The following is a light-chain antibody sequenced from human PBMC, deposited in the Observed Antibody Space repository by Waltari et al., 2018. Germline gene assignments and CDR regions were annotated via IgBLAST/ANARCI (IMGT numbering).Light chain of an antibody. CDR2: WAS. CDR1: QNLLFPSSDKHS. Sequence: DIVMTQSPDSLSVSLGERATINCKYSQNLLFPSSDKHSLAWYQQKPGQPPKALIYWASTRDSWGPDQFRGSGSGTEFTLTISSLQAEAVAVYFCQQYYTIPWTFGQGTKVKS. V-gene: IGKV4-1*01. CDR3: QQYYTIPWT. J-gene: IGKJ1*01.